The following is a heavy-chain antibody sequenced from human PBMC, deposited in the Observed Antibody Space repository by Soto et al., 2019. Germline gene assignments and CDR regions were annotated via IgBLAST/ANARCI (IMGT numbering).Heavy chain of an antibody. CDR3: ARDDFGRNTRPFDP. Sequence: PSETLSLTCTVSGDFISYYSWAWIRQSAGKGLEWIGRVYSTGTIFYNPSLKSRATMSVDTSKNQFSLKLNSVNAADTAVYYCARDDFGRNTRPFDPWGQGSLVTVSS. D-gene: IGHD4-17*01. CDR2: VYSTGTI. J-gene: IGHJ5*02. CDR1: GDFISYYS. V-gene: IGHV4-4*07.